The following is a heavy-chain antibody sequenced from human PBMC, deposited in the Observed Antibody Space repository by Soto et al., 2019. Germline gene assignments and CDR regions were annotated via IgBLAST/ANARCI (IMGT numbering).Heavy chain of an antibody. V-gene: IGHV4-39*01. Sequence: QLQLQESGPGLVKPSETLSLTCTVSGGSISSSSYYWGWIRQPPGKGLEWIGSIYYSGSTYYNPSLKSRVTISVDTSKNQFSLKLSSVTAADTAVYYCARHSPSRRSNWFDPWGQGTLVTVSS. CDR1: GGSISSSSYY. J-gene: IGHJ5*02. CDR3: ARHSPSRRSNWFDP. CDR2: IYYSGST. D-gene: IGHD6-19*01.